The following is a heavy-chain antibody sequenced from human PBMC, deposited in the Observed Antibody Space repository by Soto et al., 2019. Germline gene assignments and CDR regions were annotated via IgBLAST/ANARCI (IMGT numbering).Heavy chain of an antibody. CDR2: TYYRSTWFN. D-gene: IGHD6-6*01. CDR3: AMYSSSSSWFDH. J-gene: IGHJ5*02. V-gene: IGHV6-1*01. Sequence: SQTLSLTCAISGDSVSSNSAAWNWIRQSPSRGLEWLGRTYYRSTWFNDYAVSVKSRITIKPDTSKNQFSLQLTSVTPEDTAVYYCAMYSSSSSWFDHWGQGTLVTVSS. CDR1: GDSVSSNSAA.